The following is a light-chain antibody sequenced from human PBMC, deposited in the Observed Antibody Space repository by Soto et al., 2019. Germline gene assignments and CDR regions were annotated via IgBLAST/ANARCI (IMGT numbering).Light chain of an antibody. J-gene: IGKJ1*01. CDR2: DAA. Sequence: DIQMTQSPSTLSASVGDRVTITCRASPCISSWLAWYQQNPGKPPKLLIYDAASLASGVPSRFSGSGSGTEFTLTISSLQPDDFATYYCQQYNSYSPTVGQGTKVEI. CDR3: QQYNSYSPT. CDR1: PCISSW. V-gene: IGKV1-5*01.